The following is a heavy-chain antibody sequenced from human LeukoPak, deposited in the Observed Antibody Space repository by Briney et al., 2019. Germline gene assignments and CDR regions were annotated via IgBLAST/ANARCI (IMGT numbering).Heavy chain of an antibody. J-gene: IGHJ4*02. CDR3: AREGMSGYYNY. D-gene: IGHD3-22*01. V-gene: IGHV3-7*01. CDR2: IKQDGSDK. CDR1: GLTFRNYW. Sequence: GGSLRLSCAASGLTFRNYWMSWVRQAPGKGLEWVANIKQDGSDKFYVDSVNGRFTISRDNAKNSLFLQMNSLRAEDTAVYYCAREGMSGYYNYWGQGTLVTVSS.